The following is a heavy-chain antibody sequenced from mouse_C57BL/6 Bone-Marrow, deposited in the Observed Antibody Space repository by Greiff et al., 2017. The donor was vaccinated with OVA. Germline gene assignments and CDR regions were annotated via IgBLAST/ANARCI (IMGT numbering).Heavy chain of an antibody. CDR3: TSCYGSSCDY. D-gene: IGHD1-1*01. V-gene: IGHV1-39*01. J-gene: IGHJ2*01. CDR1: GYSFTDYY. Sequence: EVQLQQSGPELVKPGASVKISCKASGYSFTDYYMNWVKQSNGKSLEWIGVINPNYGTTSYNPKFKGKATLTADKSSSTAYMQLNSLSSEYAAVYYCTSCYGSSCDYWGQGTTLTVSA. CDR2: INPNYGTT.